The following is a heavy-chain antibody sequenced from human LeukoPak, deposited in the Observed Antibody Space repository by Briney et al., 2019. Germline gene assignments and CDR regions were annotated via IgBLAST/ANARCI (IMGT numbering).Heavy chain of an antibody. CDR2: IYTSGST. D-gene: IGHD3-10*01. J-gene: IGHJ6*03. CDR1: GGSISSYY. Sequence: SETLSLTCTVSGGSISSYYWSWIRQPAGKGLEWIGRIYTSGSTNYNPSLKSRVTMSVDTSKNQFSLKLSSVTAADTAVYYCAREEYGSGSYYNMRYYYYYMDVWGKGTTVTISS. CDR3: AREEYGSGSYYNMRYYYYYMDV. V-gene: IGHV4-4*07.